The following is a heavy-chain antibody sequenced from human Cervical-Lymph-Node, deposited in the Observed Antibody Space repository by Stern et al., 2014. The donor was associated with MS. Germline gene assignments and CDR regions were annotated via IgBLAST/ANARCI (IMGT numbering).Heavy chain of an antibody. Sequence: VQLVESGGGVVQPGTSLRLSCAVSGFTFSNYGMHWVRQAPGKGLEWVAVISHDADVKFYADSVKGRFTISRDTPKNTMYLQLNSLKVEDTAVYFCAKKSVGTTGTTTAFDYWGQGTLVTVSS. CDR3: AKKSVGTTGTTTAFDY. J-gene: IGHJ4*02. D-gene: IGHD1-1*01. CDR1: GFTFSNYG. CDR2: ISHDADVK. V-gene: IGHV3-30*18.